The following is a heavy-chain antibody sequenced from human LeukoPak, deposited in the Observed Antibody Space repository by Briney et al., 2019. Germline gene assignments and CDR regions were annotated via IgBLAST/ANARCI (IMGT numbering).Heavy chain of an antibody. J-gene: IGHJ4*02. CDR1: GFTFSSYS. D-gene: IGHD1-7*01. CDR3: ARENWNYGGGFDY. V-gene: IGHV3-21*01. Sequence: GGSLRLSCAASGFTFSSYSMNWVRQAPGKGLEWVSSISSSSSYIYYADSVKGRFTISRDNAKNSLYLQMNSLRAEDTAVYYCARENWNYGGGFDYWGQGTLVTVSS. CDR2: ISSSSSYI.